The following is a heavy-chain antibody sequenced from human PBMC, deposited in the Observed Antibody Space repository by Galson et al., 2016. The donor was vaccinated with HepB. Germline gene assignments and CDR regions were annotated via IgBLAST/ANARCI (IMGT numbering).Heavy chain of an antibody. Sequence: PALVKPTQTLTLTCSFSGFSLSTSGVGVGWIRQPPGKALEWLAVVYWDDVKRYSPSLESRLTITKDASKNQVVLIMTNMDPVDTATYYCARRRVGSGWSTFYCYYMDVWGEGTTVTVSS. J-gene: IGHJ6*03. CDR1: GFSLSTSGVG. CDR2: VYWDDVK. V-gene: IGHV2-5*02. CDR3: ARRRVGSGWSTFYCYYMDV. D-gene: IGHD6-13*01.